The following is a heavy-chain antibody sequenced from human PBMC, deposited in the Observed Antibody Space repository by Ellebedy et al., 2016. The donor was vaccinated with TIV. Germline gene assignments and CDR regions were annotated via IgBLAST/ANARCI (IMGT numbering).Heavy chain of an antibody. D-gene: IGHD4-23*01. CDR1: GFSISSYG. CDR2: IWHDGSNE. J-gene: IGHJ3*02. Sequence: GESLKISXAASGFSISSYGMHWVRQAPGKGLEWVAGIWHDGSNEHYGDSVKGRFTISRDNSKNTLNLQMDSLRAEDTAVYYCARDTTVVTLHALDIWGQGTMVTVSS. CDR3: ARDTTVVTLHALDI. V-gene: IGHV3-33*01.